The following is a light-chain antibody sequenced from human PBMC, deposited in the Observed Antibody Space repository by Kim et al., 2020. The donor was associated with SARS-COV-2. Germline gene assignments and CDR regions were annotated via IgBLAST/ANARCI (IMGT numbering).Light chain of an antibody. CDR3: QQSNDWPPLT. CDR2: DAT. Sequence: SPGERATLSCRASQTINNKLVSYQQKPGQAPSLLIYDATTRATGVPARFIGSGSETDFTLTISSLQSEDFAVYYCQQSNDWPPLTFGQGTKVDIK. J-gene: IGKJ1*01. V-gene: IGKV3-15*01. CDR1: QTINNK.